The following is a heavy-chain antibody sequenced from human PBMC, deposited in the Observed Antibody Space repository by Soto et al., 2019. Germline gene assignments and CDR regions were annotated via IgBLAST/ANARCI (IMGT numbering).Heavy chain of an antibody. J-gene: IGHJ6*02. CDR2: ISPYDDST. CDR3: ARGGYYDNNLVKLRHYGLDV. V-gene: IGHV1-18*01. Sequence: ASVKVSCKASGYTFIRYGITWGRQAPGQGFEWMGWISPYDDSTIYAQKLQGRVAMTADTSTRIVNPTLRSRKSDDTAVYYCARGGYYDNNLVKLRHYGLDVWGQGTSVTVSS. D-gene: IGHD3-16*01. CDR1: GYTFIRYG.